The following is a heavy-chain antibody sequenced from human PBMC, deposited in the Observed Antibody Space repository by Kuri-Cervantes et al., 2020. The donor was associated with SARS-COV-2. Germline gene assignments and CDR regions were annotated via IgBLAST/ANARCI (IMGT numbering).Heavy chain of an antibody. CDR3: TREMAGDYYYMDV. D-gene: IGHD5-24*01. CDR1: GFTFSSYA. J-gene: IGHJ6*03. CDR2: ISSNGGST. Sequence: GESLKISCAASGFTFSSYAMHWVRQAPGKGLEYVSAISSNGGSTYYADSVKGRFTISRDNSKNTLYLQMNSLRAEDTAVYYCTREMAGDYYYMDVWGKGTTVTVSS. V-gene: IGHV3-64*02.